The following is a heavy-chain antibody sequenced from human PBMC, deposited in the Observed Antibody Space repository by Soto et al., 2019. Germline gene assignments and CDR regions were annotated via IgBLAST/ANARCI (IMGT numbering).Heavy chain of an antibody. Sequence: GASVKVSCKASGFTFTSPAVQWVRQARGQRLEWIGWIVVGSGNTNYAQKFQERVTITSDMSTSTAYMELSSLRSEDTAVYYCAADSVQYQLLYLGGRNYNYGMDVWGQGTMVTVSS. CDR1: GFTFTSPA. D-gene: IGHD2-2*02. V-gene: IGHV1-58*01. CDR2: IVVGSGNT. CDR3: AADSVQYQLLYLGGRNYNYGMDV. J-gene: IGHJ6*02.